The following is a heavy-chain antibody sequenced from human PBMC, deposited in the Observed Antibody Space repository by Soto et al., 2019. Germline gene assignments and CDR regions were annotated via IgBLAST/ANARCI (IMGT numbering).Heavy chain of an antibody. CDR1: GGSISSYY. Sequence: PSETLSLTCTVSGGSISSYYWSWIRQPPGKGLEWIGYIYYSGSTNYNPSQKSRVTISVDTSKNQFSLKLSSVTAADTAVYYCARVSGSYYYGMDVWGQGITVTVSS. V-gene: IGHV4-59*12. J-gene: IGHJ6*02. CDR3: ARVSGSYYYGMDV. CDR2: IYYSGST. D-gene: IGHD1-26*01.